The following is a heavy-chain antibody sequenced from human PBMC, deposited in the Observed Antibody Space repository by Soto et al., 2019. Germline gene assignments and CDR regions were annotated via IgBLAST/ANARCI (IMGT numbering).Heavy chain of an antibody. CDR3: ATDHYGSNSDALDN. Sequence: GGSLRLSCAASGFTFSSYGMHWVRQAPGKGLEWVSFINSRSTVKYYADSVKGRFTISRDNAKNSLYLQMFSLRDEDTAIYYCATDHYGSNSDALDNWGQGTLVTVSS. J-gene: IGHJ4*02. CDR1: GFTFSSYG. CDR2: INSRSTVK. D-gene: IGHD4-17*01. V-gene: IGHV3-48*02.